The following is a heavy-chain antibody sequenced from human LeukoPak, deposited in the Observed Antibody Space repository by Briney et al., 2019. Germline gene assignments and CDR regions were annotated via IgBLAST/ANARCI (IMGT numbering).Heavy chain of an antibody. Sequence: SETLSLTCTVSGGSISSSSYYWGWIRQPPGKGLEWIGSVYYSGNTYYYPSLKSRVTISIDTSKNQFSLQLNSVTPEDTAVYYCARDAPGQSYFDYWGQGTLVTVSS. V-gene: IGHV4-39*01. D-gene: IGHD2-2*01. CDR2: VYYSGNT. CDR3: ARDAPGQSYFDY. CDR1: GGSISSSSYY. J-gene: IGHJ4*02.